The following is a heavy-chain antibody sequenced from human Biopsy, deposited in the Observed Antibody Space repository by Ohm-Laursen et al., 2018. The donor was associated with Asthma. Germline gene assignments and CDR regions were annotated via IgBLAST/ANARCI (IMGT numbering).Heavy chain of an antibody. CDR1: GFTFSRHA. CDR2: IKHDGTEK. J-gene: IGHJ1*01. D-gene: IGHD3-3*02. Sequence: GSLRLSCTASGFTFSRHALHWVRQVPGKGLEWVANIKHDGTEKNHVDSLKGRFTISRDNAKNSLYLQMNSLRAEDTAVYYCARTFHFWSPYHAEHYQLWGQGTLVTVPS. CDR3: ARTFHFWSPYHAEHYQL. V-gene: IGHV3-7*01.